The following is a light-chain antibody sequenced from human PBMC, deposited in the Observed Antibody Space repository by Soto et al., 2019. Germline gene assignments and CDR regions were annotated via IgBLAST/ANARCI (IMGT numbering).Light chain of an antibody. CDR3: CSYAGNNIYV. J-gene: IGLJ1*01. CDR1: SGDVGGYNF. V-gene: IGLV2-8*01. Sequence: QSVLTQPPSASGSPGQSVAISCTGTSGDVGGYNFVSWYQQHPGKAPKLMIYEVTKRPSGVPDRFSGSKSGNTASLTVSGLQAEDEADYYCCSYAGNNIYVFGTG. CDR2: EVT.